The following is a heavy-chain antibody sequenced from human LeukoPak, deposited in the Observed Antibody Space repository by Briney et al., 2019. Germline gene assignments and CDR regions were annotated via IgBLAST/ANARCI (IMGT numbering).Heavy chain of an antibody. J-gene: IGHJ4*02. Sequence: PGGSLRLSCAASGFTFSSYAMSWVRQAPGKGLEWVSAISGSGGSTYYADSVKGRFTISRDNSKNTLYLQMNSLRAEDTAVYYCAKVGSFTLVEMATITSFDYWGQGTLVTVSS. CDR2: ISGSGGST. CDR1: GFTFSSYA. V-gene: IGHV3-23*01. D-gene: IGHD5-24*01. CDR3: AKVGSFTLVEMATITSFDY.